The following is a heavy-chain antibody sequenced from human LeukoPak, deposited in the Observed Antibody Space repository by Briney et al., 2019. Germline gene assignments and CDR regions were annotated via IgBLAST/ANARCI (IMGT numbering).Heavy chain of an antibody. D-gene: IGHD1-26*01. CDR2: ISASGGNS. Sequence: GGSLRLSCEAAGLIFSDSAMSWVRQASGRGLEWVSFISASGGNSYYGDSVTGRFSVSRDSSKNTLHLQMNSLSSEDTAVYYCARDIQLSFWGQGPLVIVSS. CDR3: ARDIQLSF. V-gene: IGHV3-23*02. CDR1: GLIFSDSA. J-gene: IGHJ4*02.